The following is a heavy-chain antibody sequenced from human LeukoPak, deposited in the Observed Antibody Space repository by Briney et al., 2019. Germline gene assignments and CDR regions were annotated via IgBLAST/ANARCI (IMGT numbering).Heavy chain of an antibody. V-gene: IGHV1-46*01. CDR2: INPAGGST. CDR1: GYAFTRFY. J-gene: IGHJ3*02. Sequence: ASVKVSCKASGYAFTRFYMHWVRQAPGQGLEWMGIINPAGGSTAYAQKFQGIVTMTTDTSTSTAYMELRSLRSEDTAVYYCASELANDAFDIWGQGTMVTVSS. CDR3: ASELANDAFDI.